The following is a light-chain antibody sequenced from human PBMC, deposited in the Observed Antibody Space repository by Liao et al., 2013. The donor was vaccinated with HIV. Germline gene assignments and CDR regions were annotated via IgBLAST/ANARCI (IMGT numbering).Light chain of an antibody. CDR2: QDN. V-gene: IGLV3-1*01. Sequence: SSELTQSPSVSVSPGQTASITCSGDYLGDKYASWYQHKPGQAPVLVIYQDNKRPSGIPERFSGSNSGNTATLTISGTQALDEADYYCQAWDSSTNYVFGTGTRGHRP. J-gene: IGLJ1*01. CDR1: YLGDKY. CDR3: QAWDSSTNYV.